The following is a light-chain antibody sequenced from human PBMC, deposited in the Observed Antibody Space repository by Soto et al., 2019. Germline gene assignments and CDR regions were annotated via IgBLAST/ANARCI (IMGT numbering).Light chain of an antibody. CDR3: QQRSKWPRT. Sequence: EIVLTQSPATLSLSPGERATLSCRASQSVSGYLGWYQQKPGQAPRLLIYDASNRATGVPARVSGSGSGTDFTLTISSLEPEDFAGYYCQQRSKWPRTFGQGTKVEIK. CDR2: DAS. CDR1: QSVSGY. J-gene: IGKJ1*01. V-gene: IGKV3-11*01.